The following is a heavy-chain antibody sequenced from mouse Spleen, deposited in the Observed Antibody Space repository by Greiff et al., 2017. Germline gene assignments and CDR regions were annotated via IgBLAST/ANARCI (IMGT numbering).Heavy chain of an antibody. V-gene: IGHV7-3*02. CDR1: GFTFTDYY. CDR3: ARDSWYFDV. Sequence: EVKLMESGGGLVQPGGSLRLSCATSGFTFTDYYMTWVRQPPGKALEWLGFIRNKANGYTTEYSASVKGRFTISRDNSQSILYLQMNTLRAEDSATYYCARDSWYFDVWGAGTTVTVSS. CDR2: IRNKANGYTT. J-gene: IGHJ1*01.